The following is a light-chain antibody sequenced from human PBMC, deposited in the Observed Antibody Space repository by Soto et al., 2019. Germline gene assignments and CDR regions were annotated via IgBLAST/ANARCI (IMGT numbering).Light chain of an antibody. CDR3: QQRSNWPPA. J-gene: IGKJ2*01. Sequence: EIVLTQSPATLSLSPGERATLSCRASQSVSSYLAWYQQKPGQAPRLLIYDASNRATGIPARFSGSGSATDFTLTISSLEPEEFAVYYCQQRSNWPPAFGQGTKLEIK. CDR1: QSVSSY. V-gene: IGKV3-11*01. CDR2: DAS.